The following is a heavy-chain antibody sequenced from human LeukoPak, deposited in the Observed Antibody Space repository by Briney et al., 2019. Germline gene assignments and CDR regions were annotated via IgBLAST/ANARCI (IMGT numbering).Heavy chain of an antibody. Sequence: PSETLSLTCTVSGGSISSSSYYWGWIRQPPGKGLEWIGSIYYSGSTYYNPSLKSRVTISVDTSKNQFSLKLSSVTAADTAVYYCARIVYSSHGPLYYYYYMDVWGKGTTVTVSS. CDR3: ARIVYSSHGPLYYYYYMDV. CDR1: GGSISSSSYY. J-gene: IGHJ6*03. V-gene: IGHV4-39*07. CDR2: IYYSGST. D-gene: IGHD6-13*01.